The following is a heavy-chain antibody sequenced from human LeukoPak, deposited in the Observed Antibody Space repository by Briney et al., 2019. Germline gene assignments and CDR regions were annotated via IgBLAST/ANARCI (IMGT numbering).Heavy chain of an antibody. CDR1: GFTFSSYA. Sequence: GGSLRLSCAASGFTFSSYAMSWVRRAPGKGLECVSAIRASGVSTYYADSVKGRFTITRDNSKNTLYLQMNSLRAEDTAVYYCAKDVTGGIAAAAYHFDYWGQGTLVTVSS. D-gene: IGHD6-13*01. V-gene: IGHV3-23*01. J-gene: IGHJ4*02. CDR3: AKDVTGGIAAAAYHFDY. CDR2: IRASGVST.